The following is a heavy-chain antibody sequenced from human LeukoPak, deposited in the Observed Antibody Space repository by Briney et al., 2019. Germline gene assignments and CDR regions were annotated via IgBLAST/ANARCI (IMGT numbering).Heavy chain of an antibody. D-gene: IGHD6-13*01. CDR2: ISGSSSPI. J-gene: IGHJ4*02. V-gene: IGHV3-48*02. Sequence: PGGSLRLSCAASGFDFNTYSMTWVRQAPGKGLEWLSYISGSSSPIYYADSVKGRFTISRDNAKSSLFLQMNSLRDEDTAVYYCARDHYSRNDYWGQGTLVSVSS. CDR3: ARDHYSRNDY. CDR1: GFDFNTYS.